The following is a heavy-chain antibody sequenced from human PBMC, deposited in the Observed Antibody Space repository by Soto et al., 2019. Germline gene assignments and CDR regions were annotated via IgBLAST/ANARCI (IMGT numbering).Heavy chain of an antibody. Sequence: GGSLRLSCAASGFTFSSYAMSWVRQAPGKGLEWVSAISGSGGSTYYADSVKGRFTISRDNSKNTLYLQMNSLRAEDTAVYYCAKDGNYYGSGSSYFDYWGQGILVTVSS. V-gene: IGHV3-23*01. J-gene: IGHJ4*02. D-gene: IGHD3-10*01. CDR3: AKDGNYYGSGSSYFDY. CDR1: GFTFSSYA. CDR2: ISGSGGST.